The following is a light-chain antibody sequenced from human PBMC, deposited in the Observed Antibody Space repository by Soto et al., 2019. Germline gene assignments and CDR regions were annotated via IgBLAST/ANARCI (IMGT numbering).Light chain of an antibody. Sequence: QSALTQPASVSGSPGQSITISCTGTSSDVGGYNYVSWYQQHPGKAPKFMIYDVSSRPSGVSNRFSGSKSGNTASLTISGLQAEDESDYSCCSYTTSNTRQIVFGTGTKVTVL. CDR2: DVS. CDR1: SSDVGGYNY. J-gene: IGLJ1*01. CDR3: CSYTTSNTRQIV. V-gene: IGLV2-14*03.